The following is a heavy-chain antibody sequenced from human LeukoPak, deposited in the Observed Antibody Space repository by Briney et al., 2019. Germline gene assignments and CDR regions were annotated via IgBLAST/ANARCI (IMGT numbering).Heavy chain of an antibody. CDR3: ARERYSYVADAFDI. D-gene: IGHD5-18*01. Sequence: QPGGSLRLSCAASGFTFSTYEMNWVRQAPGKGLEWVSYISSSGSTIYYADSVKGRFTISRDNAKNSLYLQMNSLRAEDTAVYYSARERYSYVADAFDIWGQGTMVTVSS. J-gene: IGHJ3*02. CDR1: GFTFSTYE. CDR2: ISSSGSTI. V-gene: IGHV3-48*03.